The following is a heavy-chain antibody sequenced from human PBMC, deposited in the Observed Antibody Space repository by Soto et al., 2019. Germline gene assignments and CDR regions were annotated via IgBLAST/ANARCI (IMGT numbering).Heavy chain of an antibody. CDR2: IYSAGNT. D-gene: IGHD2-21*02. J-gene: IGHJ6*02. CDR3: ARDQVVTANYGMDV. V-gene: IGHV3-66*01. CDR1: GFTVSNTY. Sequence: EVQLVESGGGLVQPGGSLRLSCAASGFTVSNTYMSWVRQAPGKGLEWVSVIYSAGNTYYADSVKGRFTISRDNSQNTLYLEMNSLRAEDTAVYYCARDQVVTANYGMDVWGQGTTVTVSS.